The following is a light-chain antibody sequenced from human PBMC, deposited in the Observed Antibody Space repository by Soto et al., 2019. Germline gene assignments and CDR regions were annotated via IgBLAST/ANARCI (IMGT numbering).Light chain of an antibody. CDR1: SSDVGAYNL. CDR3: CSYAGTYTFYV. Sequence: QSALTQPRSVSGSPGQSVTISCTGTSSDVGAYNLVSWYQQHPGKAPKLIIYAVSRRPSGVPDRFSGSKSGNTASLTVSGLRAEDEADYYCCSYAGTYTFYVFGSGTKLTVL. V-gene: IGLV2-11*01. J-gene: IGLJ1*01. CDR2: AVS.